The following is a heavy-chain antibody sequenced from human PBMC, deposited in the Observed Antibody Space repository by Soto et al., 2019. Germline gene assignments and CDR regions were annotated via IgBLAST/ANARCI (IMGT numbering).Heavy chain of an antibody. D-gene: IGHD3-22*01. J-gene: IGHJ4*02. CDR1: GFTFSSYA. CDR3: AIDMDSSGYYPFDY. CDR2: ISYDGSNK. V-gene: IGHV3-30-3*01. Sequence: QVQLVESGGGVVQPGRSLRLSCAASGFTFSSYAMHWVRQAPGTGLEWVAVISYDGSNKYYADSVKGRFTISRDNSKNTLYLQMNSLRAEDTAVYYCAIDMDSSGYYPFDYWGQGTLVTVSS.